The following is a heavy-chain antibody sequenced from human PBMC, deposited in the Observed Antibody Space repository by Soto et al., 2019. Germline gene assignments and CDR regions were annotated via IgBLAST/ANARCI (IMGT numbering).Heavy chain of an antibody. Sequence: QVQLQESGPGLVKPSGTLSLTCAVSGGSITSNNWWSWVRHPPGKGLEWIGEIYYSGNTNYNPSLRGRVAMSVDKSQNQFSLWLTSVTAADTAVYYCARGFGHTSSWYFDLWGQGILITVSS. CDR1: GGSITSNNW. J-gene: IGHJ4*02. D-gene: IGHD6-13*01. CDR3: ARGFGHTSSWYFDL. V-gene: IGHV4-4*02. CDR2: IYYSGNT.